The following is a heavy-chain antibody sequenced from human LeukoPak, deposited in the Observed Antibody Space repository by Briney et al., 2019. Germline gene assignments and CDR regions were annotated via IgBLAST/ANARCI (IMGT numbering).Heavy chain of an antibody. J-gene: IGHJ4*02. CDR1: GGSFSGYY. Sequence: SETLSLTCAVYGGSFSGYYWSWIRQPPGRGLEWIGEINHSGSTNYNPSLKSRVTISVDTSKNQFSLKLSSVTAADTAVYYCARGGIVVVPAAIPTDSDFDYWGLGTLVTVSS. CDR3: ARGGIVVVPAAIPTDSDFDY. D-gene: IGHD2-2*02. V-gene: IGHV4-34*01. CDR2: INHSGST.